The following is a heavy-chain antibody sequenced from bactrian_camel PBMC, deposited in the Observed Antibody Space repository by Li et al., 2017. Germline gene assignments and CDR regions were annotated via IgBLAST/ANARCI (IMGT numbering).Heavy chain of an antibody. CDR3: AADLFRVTACGAGYVPDFPY. Sequence: VQLVESGGGSVQAGGSLRLSCVVSGDTASTYCMGWFRQAPGQLREGVAAIYTGDARTVYYADSVKGRFTISPDNEKNTVYLQMNSLKPEDTAMYYCAADLFRVTACGAGYVPDFPYRGRGTQVTVS. J-gene: IGHJ6*01. V-gene: IGHV3S40*01. CDR1: GDTASTYC. CDR2: IYTGDART. D-gene: IGHD5*01.